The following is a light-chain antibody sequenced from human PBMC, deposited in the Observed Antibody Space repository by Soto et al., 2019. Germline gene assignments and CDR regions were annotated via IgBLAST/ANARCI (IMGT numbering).Light chain of an antibody. Sequence: EIVLTQSPGTLSLSPGERATLSCRASQSVSSSYLGWYQQKPGQAPRLLIYGGSSRATGIPYRFSGSGSGTDFTLTISRLEPEDFAVYYCQQYGSLPRTFGQGTKLEIK. CDR2: GGS. V-gene: IGKV3-20*01. J-gene: IGKJ2*01. CDR1: QSVSSSY. CDR3: QQYGSLPRT.